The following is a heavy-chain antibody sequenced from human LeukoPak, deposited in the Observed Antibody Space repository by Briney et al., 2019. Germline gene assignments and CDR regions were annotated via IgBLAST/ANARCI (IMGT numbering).Heavy chain of an antibody. CDR1: GGTFSSYA. CDR2: IIPIFGTA. CDR3: ARDSSVRYCCGGSCYSVPEYFQH. J-gene: IGHJ1*01. Sequence: GASVKVSCKASGGTFSSYAISWVRQAPGQGLEWMGGIIPIFGTANYAQKFQGRVTITADKSTSTAYMELSSLRSEDTAVYYCARDSSVRYCCGGSCYSVPEYFQHWGQGTLVTVSS. V-gene: IGHV1-69*06. D-gene: IGHD2-15*01.